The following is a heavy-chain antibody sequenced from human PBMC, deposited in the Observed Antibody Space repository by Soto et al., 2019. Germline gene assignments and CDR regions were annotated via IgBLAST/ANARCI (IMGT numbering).Heavy chain of an antibody. CDR2: INHSGST. D-gene: IGHD3-3*01. CDR1: GGSFSGYY. CDR3: ARHRLRFLEWLSGAGYYYYGMDV. V-gene: IGHV4-34*01. Sequence: QVQLQQWGAGLLKPSETLSLTCAVYGGSFSGYYWSWIRQPPGKGLEWIGEINHSGSTNYNPSLKSRVTISVDTSKNQFSLKLSSVTAADTAVYYCARHRLRFLEWLSGAGYYYYGMDVW. J-gene: IGHJ6*01.